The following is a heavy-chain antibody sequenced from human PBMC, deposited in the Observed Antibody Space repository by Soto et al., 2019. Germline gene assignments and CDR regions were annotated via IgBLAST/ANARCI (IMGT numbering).Heavy chain of an antibody. CDR3: ATHPIPIPLWLSPNYYYYGMDV. D-gene: IGHD5-18*01. Sequence: GASVKVSCKASGYTFTSYGISWVRQAPGQGLEWMGWISAYNGNTNYAQKLQGRVTMTTDTSTSTAYMELRSLRSDDTAVYYSATHPIPIPLWLSPNYYYYGMDVWGQETTVTVSS. J-gene: IGHJ6*02. CDR1: GYTFTSYG. CDR2: ISAYNGNT. V-gene: IGHV1-18*04.